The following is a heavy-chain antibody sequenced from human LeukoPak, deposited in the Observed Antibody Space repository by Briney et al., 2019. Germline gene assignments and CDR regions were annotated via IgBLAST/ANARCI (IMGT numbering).Heavy chain of an antibody. CDR3: AYLGLSSDWNDVPGPQIDY. V-gene: IGHV3-23*01. CDR2: ISGSGTIT. J-gene: IGHJ4*02. Sequence: GGSLRLSCAASGFTFTGYAMNWVRQAPGKGLEWVSTISGSGTITYYADSVRGRFTISRDYSTNTLYLQMSSLRAEDTAIYYCAYLGLSSDWNDVPGPQIDYWGQGTPVTVSS. CDR1: GFTFTGYA. D-gene: IGHD1-1*01.